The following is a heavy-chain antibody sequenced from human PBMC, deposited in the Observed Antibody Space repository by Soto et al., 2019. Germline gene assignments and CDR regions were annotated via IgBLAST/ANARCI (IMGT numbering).Heavy chain of an antibody. Sequence: QVQLVQSGAEVKKPGSSVKVSCKASGGTFSSYAISWVRQAPGQGLEWMGGIIPIFGTANYAQKFQGRVTITADESTSTAYMELSSLRSEDTAVYYCARTRLLDYYDSSGDSSPSFGNWGQGTLVTVSS. D-gene: IGHD3-22*01. CDR2: IIPIFGTA. V-gene: IGHV1-69*01. CDR3: ARTRLLDYYDSSGDSSPSFGN. CDR1: GGTFSSYA. J-gene: IGHJ4*02.